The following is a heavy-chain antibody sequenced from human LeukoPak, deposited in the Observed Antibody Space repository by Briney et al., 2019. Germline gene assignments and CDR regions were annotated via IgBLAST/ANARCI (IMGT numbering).Heavy chain of an antibody. J-gene: IGHJ4*02. Sequence: SVKVSCKASGGTFSSYTISWVRQGPGQGLEWMGRIIPILGIANYAQKFQGRVTITAEKSTSTAYMKLSRLRSYDTAVYYCARDQGINYYDSSGYPQTPSSFDYWGQGALVTVSS. CDR3: ARDQGINYYDSSGYPQTPSSFDY. V-gene: IGHV1-69*04. D-gene: IGHD3-22*01. CDR1: GGTFSSYT. CDR2: IIPILGIA.